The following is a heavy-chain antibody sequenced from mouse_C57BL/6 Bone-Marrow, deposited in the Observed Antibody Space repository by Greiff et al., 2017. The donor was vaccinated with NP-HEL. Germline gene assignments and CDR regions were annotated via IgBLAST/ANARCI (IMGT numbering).Heavy chain of an antibody. V-gene: IGHV5-9-1*02. D-gene: IGHD2-5*01. CDR3: TRDGSNPWYFDV. J-gene: IGHJ1*03. Sequence: EVKLMESGEGLVKPGGSLKLSCAASGFTFSSYAMSWVRQTPEKRLEWVAYISSGGDYIYYADTVKGRFTISRDNARNTLYLQMSSLKSEDTAMYYCTRDGSNPWYFDVWGTGTTVTVSS. CDR2: ISSGGDYI. CDR1: GFTFSSYA.